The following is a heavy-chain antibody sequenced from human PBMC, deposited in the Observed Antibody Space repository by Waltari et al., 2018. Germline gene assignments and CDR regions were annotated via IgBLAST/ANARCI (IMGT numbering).Heavy chain of an antibody. CDR3: AKGRYSSGWYSIGY. Sequence: EVQLLESGGGLVQPGGSLRLSCAASGFTFSSYAISWVRQAPGKGLEWVSAISGSGGSTYYADSVKGRFTISRDNSKNTLYLQMNSLRAEDTAVYYCAKGRYSSGWYSIGYWGQGTLVTVSS. D-gene: IGHD6-19*01. V-gene: IGHV3-23*01. CDR1: GFTFSSYA. J-gene: IGHJ4*02. CDR2: ISGSGGST.